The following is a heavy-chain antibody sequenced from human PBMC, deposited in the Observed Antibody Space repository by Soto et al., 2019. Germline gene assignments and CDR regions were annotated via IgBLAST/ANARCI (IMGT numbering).Heavy chain of an antibody. J-gene: IGHJ4*02. CDR1: GFTFSNYA. V-gene: IGHV3-23*01. CDR3: AKIRGSLFDY. D-gene: IGHD3-10*01. Sequence: EVQLLESGGGLVQPGGSLRLSCAASGFTFSNYAMTWVRQAPGKGLKWVSSISGSGSSTYYADSVKGRFTISRDNSKNTLFLQMNSRRAEDTAVYYCAKIRGSLFDYWGQGTLVTVSS. CDR2: ISGSGSST.